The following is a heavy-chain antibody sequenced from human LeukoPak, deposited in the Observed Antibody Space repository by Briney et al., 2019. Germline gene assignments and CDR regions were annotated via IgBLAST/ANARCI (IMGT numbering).Heavy chain of an antibody. V-gene: IGHV1-2*04. Sequence: ASVKVSCKASGYTFTSYYMHWVRQAPGQGLEWMGIINPSGGSTSYAQKFQGWVTMTRDTSISTAYMELSRLRSDDTAVYYCARDKSFSGYDAWGQGTLVTVSS. CDR1: GYTFTSYY. CDR2: INPSGGST. J-gene: IGHJ5*02. CDR3: ARDKSFSGYDA. D-gene: IGHD5-12*01.